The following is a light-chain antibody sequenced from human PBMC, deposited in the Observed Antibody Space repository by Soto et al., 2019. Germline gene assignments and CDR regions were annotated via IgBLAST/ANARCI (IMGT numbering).Light chain of an antibody. Sequence: EIVLTQSPATLSVSPGERATVSCRASQSVSSSYLAVDQQKPGQAPRLLIVQSSTRATGIPGRFIGSGSGTDLNLTISILQSEDFAVYYCQQYSDWTGTFGQGTKVDIK. V-gene: IGKV3-15*01. CDR3: QQYSDWTGT. J-gene: IGKJ1*01. CDR1: QSVSSSY. CDR2: QSS.